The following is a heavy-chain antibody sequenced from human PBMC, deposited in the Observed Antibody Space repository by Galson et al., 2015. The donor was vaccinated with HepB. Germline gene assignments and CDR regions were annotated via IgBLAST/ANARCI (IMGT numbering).Heavy chain of an antibody. CDR2: IWYDGSNK. D-gene: IGHD6-19*01. J-gene: IGHJ3*02. CDR3: ARGPVAGPWAFDI. V-gene: IGHV3-33*08. CDR1: GFTFSSYG. Sequence: SLRLSCAASGFTFSSYGMHWVRQAPGKGLEWVAVIWYDGSNKYYADSVKGRFTISRDNSKNTLYLQMNSLRAEDTAVYYCARGPVAGPWAFDIWGQGTMVTVSS.